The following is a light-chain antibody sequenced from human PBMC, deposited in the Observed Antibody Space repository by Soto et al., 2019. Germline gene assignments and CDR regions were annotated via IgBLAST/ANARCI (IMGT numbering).Light chain of an antibody. CDR2: AAS. CDR1: QGINNW. CDR3: QQANSFPYT. V-gene: IGKV1-12*01. J-gene: IGKJ2*01. Sequence: DIQMTQSPSSVSASVGDRVTITCRASQGINNWLAWYQEKPGKAPKLLIYAASNLQSGVPSRFSGSGSGTDFTLTISSLQPDDFATYYCQQANSFPYTFGQGTKLEIK.